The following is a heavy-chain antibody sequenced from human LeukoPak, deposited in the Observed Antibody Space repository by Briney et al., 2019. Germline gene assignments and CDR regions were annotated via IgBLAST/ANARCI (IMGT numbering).Heavy chain of an antibody. CDR1: GGSISSYY. Sequence: PSETLSLTCTVSGGSISSYYWSWIRQPAGKGLEWIGRIYTSGSTNYNPSLKSRVTMSVDTSKNQFSLKLSSVTAADTAVYYCASEYYDYVWGSYRPFDYWGQGTLVTVSS. CDR2: IYTSGST. CDR3: ASEYYDYVWGSYRPFDY. D-gene: IGHD3-16*02. V-gene: IGHV4-4*07. J-gene: IGHJ4*02.